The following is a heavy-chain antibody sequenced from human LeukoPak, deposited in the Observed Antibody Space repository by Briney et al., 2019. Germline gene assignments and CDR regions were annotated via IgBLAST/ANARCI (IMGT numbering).Heavy chain of an antibody. V-gene: IGHV1-46*01. J-gene: IGHJ3*01. Sequence: ASVKVSCKASGYRFTSYYIHWVRQAPGQGLEWMGIINPSGGSTSYAQKFQGRVSMARDTSTRTVYMELSSLRSDDTAVFYCACAYGYGRDAFDVWGQGTMATVSS. CDR3: ACAYGYGRDAFDV. CDR2: INPSGGST. CDR1: GYRFTSYY. D-gene: IGHD5-18*01.